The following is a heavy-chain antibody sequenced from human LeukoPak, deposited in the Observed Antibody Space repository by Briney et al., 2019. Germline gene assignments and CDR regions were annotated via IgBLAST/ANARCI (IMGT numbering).Heavy chain of an antibody. CDR1: GYTFTSYY. CDR3: ARDLSSIAVAGWNWFDP. J-gene: IGHJ5*02. CDR2: INPSGGST. V-gene: IGHV1-46*01. Sequence: GASVKVSCKASGYTFTSYYMHWVRQAPGQGLEWMGIINPSGGSTSYAQKFQGRVTMTRDMSTSTVYMELSSLRSEDTAVYYCARDLSSIAVAGWNWFDPWGQGTLVTVSS. D-gene: IGHD6-19*01.